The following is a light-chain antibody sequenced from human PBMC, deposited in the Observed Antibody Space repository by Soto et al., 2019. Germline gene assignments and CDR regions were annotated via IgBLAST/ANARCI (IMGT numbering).Light chain of an antibody. CDR2: AAS. CDR3: QQSYSATWT. V-gene: IGKV1-39*01. CDR1: QGMSTY. Sequence: DIQMTQSPSSLSASVGDRVTITCRASQGMSTYLNWYLQKPGKAPKLLIYAASSLQSGVPSRFSGSGSETDFTLTISSLQPEDFATYSCQQSYSATWTFGQGTKVEIQ. J-gene: IGKJ1*01.